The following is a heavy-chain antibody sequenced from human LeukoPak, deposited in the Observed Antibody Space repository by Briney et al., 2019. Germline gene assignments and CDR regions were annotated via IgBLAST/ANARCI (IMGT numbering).Heavy chain of an antibody. CDR1: GFTFSSYA. J-gene: IGHJ3*02. CDR3: ARVSGVTNAFDI. V-gene: IGHV3-21*01. Sequence: PGGSLRLSCAASGFTFSSYAMSWVRQAPGKGLEWVSSISSSSSYIYYADSVKGRFTISRDNAKNSLYLQMNSLRAKDTAVYYCARVSGVTNAFDIWGQGTMVTVSS. D-gene: IGHD3-10*01. CDR2: ISSSSSYI.